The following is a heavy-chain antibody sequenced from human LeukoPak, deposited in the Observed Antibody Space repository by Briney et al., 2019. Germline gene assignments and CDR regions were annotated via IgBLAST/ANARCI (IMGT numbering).Heavy chain of an antibody. J-gene: IGHJ4*02. D-gene: IGHD4-17*01. Sequence: SETLSLTCTVSGGSISSYYWSWIRQPPGKGLEWIGYIYYSGSTNYNPSLKSRVTISVDTSKNQFSLKLSSVAAADTAVYYCARAREDYGDYLDYWGQGTLVTVSS. CDR3: ARAREDYGDYLDY. CDR2: IYYSGST. V-gene: IGHV4-59*01. CDR1: GGSISSYY.